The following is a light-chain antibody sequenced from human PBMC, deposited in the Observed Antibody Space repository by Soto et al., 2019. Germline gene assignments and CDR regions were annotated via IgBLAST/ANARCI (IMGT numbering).Light chain of an antibody. CDR3: QQYANWWT. CDR2: GAS. CDR1: QSVSTN. Sequence: EIVMTQSPATLSVSPGERATLSCRASQSVSTNLAWYRQKPGQAPSLLISGASTRATGIPARFSGSGSGTEFTLTNSSLQSEDFAVDYCQQYANWWTFGQGTKVEIK. V-gene: IGKV3-15*01. J-gene: IGKJ1*01.